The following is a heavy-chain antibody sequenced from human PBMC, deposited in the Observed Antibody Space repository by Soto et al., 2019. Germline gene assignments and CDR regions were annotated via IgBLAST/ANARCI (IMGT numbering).Heavy chain of an antibody. D-gene: IGHD3-22*01. V-gene: IGHV3-30-3*01. Sequence: GGSLRLSCAASGFTFSSYAMHWVRQALGKGLEWVALISYDGGDKDYADSVKGRFTISRDNSRTTLFLQMNSLRAEDTAVYYCARDYSMYYDSSGYYRSPAYWGQGTLVTVSS. CDR2: ISYDGGDK. CDR1: GFTFSSYA. CDR3: ARDYSMYYDSSGYYRSPAY. J-gene: IGHJ4*02.